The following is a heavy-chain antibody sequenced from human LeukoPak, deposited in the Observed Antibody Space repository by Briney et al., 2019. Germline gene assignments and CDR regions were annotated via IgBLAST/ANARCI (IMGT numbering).Heavy chain of an antibody. J-gene: IGHJ5*02. CDR3: ARHGNTKYYDILTDRLNWFDP. V-gene: IGHV4-61*02. CDR1: GGSISSGSYY. D-gene: IGHD3-9*01. CDR2: IYTSGST. Sequence: SETLSLTCTVSGGSISSGSYYWSWIRQPAGKGLEWIGRIYTSGSTNYNPSLKSRVTISVDTSKNQFSLKLSSVTAADTAVYYCARHGNTKYYDILTDRLNWFDPWGQGTLVTVSS.